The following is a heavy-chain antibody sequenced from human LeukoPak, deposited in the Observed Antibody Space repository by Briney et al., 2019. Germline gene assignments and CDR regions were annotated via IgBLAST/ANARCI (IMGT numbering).Heavy chain of an antibody. J-gene: IGHJ4*02. V-gene: IGHV3-74*01. CDR3: SKDLGL. CDR1: GFTVSSDW. Sequence: GGSLRLSCAASGFTVSSDWTYWVRQAPGKGPVWVSRINPDGTYIDYADSVKGRFTISRDGAKNTLYLQMNSLRADDTALYYCSKDLGLWGQGTLVTVSS. D-gene: IGHD1-26*01. CDR2: INPDGTYI.